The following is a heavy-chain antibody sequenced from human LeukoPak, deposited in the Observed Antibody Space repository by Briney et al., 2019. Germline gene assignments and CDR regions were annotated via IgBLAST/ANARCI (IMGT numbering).Heavy chain of an antibody. CDR2: ISSSGSTI. V-gene: IGHV3-11*01. D-gene: IGHD3-10*01. J-gene: IGHJ6*02. CDR3: ARDKGLLWFGELSYYYGMDV. Sequence: PGGSLRLSCAASGFTFSDYYMSWIRQAPGKGLEWVSYISSSGSTIYYADSVKGRFTISRDNAKNSLYLQVNSLRAEDTAVYYCARDKGLLWFGELSYYYGMDVWGQGTTVTVSS. CDR1: GFTFSDYY.